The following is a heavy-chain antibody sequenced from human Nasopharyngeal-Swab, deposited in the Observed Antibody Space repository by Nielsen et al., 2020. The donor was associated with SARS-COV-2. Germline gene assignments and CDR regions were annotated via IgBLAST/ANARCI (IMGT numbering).Heavy chain of an antibody. D-gene: IGHD3-16*02. CDR1: GGSIGTYY. CDR3: ARQDVSGSYRFMVY. Sequence: ETLSLTCTVSGGSIGTYYWSWIRQPPGKGLEWIGYIYYTGSTMYNPSLKGRVTLSVDTSENQFSLRLTSVTAADSAVYYCARQDVSGSYRFMVYWGQGTLVTVSS. V-gene: IGHV4-59*08. CDR2: IYYTGST. J-gene: IGHJ4*02.